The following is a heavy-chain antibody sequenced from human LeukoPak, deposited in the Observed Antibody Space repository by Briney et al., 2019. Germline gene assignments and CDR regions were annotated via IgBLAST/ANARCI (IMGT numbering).Heavy chain of an antibody. CDR2: IYHSGST. Sequence: SETLSLTCGVSGYSISSGYYWGWFRQPPGKGLAWFGCIYHSGSTYYNPSLKRRVSIPVDTSKNHVSLKLISVTAGGMAVYYCARVYSYGLIADYWGQGTLITVSS. V-gene: IGHV4-38-2*01. CDR1: GYSISSGYY. D-gene: IGHD5-18*01. J-gene: IGHJ4*02. CDR3: ARVYSYGLIADY.